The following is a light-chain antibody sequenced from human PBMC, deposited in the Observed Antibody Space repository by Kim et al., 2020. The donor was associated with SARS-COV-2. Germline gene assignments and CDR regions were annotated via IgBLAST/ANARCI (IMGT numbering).Light chain of an antibody. Sequence: DIQMTQSPSTLSASVGDRVTITCRASQSISNWLAWYQQKPGKAPKLLIYKASSLESGVPSRFSGSGSGTEFTLTISGLQPDDFSTYYCQQYDILSTFGQGTKVDIK. CDR3: QQYDILST. CDR1: QSISNW. J-gene: IGKJ1*01. CDR2: KAS. V-gene: IGKV1-5*03.